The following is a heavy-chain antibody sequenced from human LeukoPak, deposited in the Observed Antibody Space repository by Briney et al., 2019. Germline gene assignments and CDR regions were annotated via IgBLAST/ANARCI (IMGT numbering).Heavy chain of an antibody. V-gene: IGHV1-69*13. CDR1: GGTFSSYA. D-gene: IGHD3-22*01. J-gene: IGHJ3*02. CDR3: ARGGDSSPHAFDI. Sequence: SVKVSCKASGGTFSSYAISWVRQAPGQGLEWMGGIIPIFGTANYAQKFQGRVTITADESTSTAYMELSSLRSEDTAVYYCARGGDSSPHAFDIWGQGTMVTVSS. CDR2: IIPIFGTA.